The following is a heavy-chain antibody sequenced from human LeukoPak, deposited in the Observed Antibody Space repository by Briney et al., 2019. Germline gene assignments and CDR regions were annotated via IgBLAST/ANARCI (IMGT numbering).Heavy chain of an antibody. V-gene: IGHV3-30*04. Sequence: GGSLRLSCAASGFTFSSYAMHWVRQAPGKGLEWVAVISYDGSNKYYADSVKGRFTISRDNSKNTLYLQMNSLRAEDTAVYYCARDRYYGLGYWGQGTLVTVSS. CDR3: ARDRYYGLGY. CDR1: GFTFSSYA. J-gene: IGHJ4*02. D-gene: IGHD3-3*01. CDR2: ISYDGSNK.